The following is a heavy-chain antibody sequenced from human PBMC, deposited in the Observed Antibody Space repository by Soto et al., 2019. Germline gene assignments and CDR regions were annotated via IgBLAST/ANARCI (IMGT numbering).Heavy chain of an antibody. CDR2: ISAFNGNT. V-gene: IGHV1-18*01. Sequence: QDQLVQSGAEVKKPGASVTVSCKASGYSFTNYGVTWVRQAPGQGLEWMGWISAFNGNTHYAQNLQGRGTITTDASTSTAYMELRSLRSDDTAVYYCARDRGVAPPVAGNTHYYYYMDVWGKGTTVTVSS. CDR3: ARDRGVAPPVAGNTHYYYYMDV. D-gene: IGHD6-19*01. CDR1: GYSFTNYG. J-gene: IGHJ6*03.